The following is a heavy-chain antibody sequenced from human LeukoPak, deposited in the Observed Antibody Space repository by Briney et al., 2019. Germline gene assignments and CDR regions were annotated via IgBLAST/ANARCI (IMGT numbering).Heavy chain of an antibody. V-gene: IGHV3-13*01. D-gene: IGHD1-26*01. CDR3: ARGSTTVAFEI. CDR2: IDTSGDT. Sequence: GGSLRLSCAASGFTFSNNDMHWVRQGPGKGLEWVSAIDTSGDTYYPGSVKGRFTISRENAKNILYLQMNSLRVGDTAVYYCARGSTTVAFEIWGQGTMVTVSS. J-gene: IGHJ3*02. CDR1: GFTFSNND.